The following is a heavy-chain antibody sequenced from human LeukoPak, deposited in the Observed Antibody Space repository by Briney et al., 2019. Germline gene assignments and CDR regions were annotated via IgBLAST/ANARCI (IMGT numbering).Heavy chain of an antibody. V-gene: IGHV3-11*06. CDR2: ISTSGGYT. D-gene: IGHD3-10*01. CDR3: ARVNYYRLDF. CDR1: GFTVSSNY. J-gene: IGHJ3*01. Sequence: GGSLRLSCAASGFTVSSNYMSWIRQAPGKGLEWISYISTSGGYTNYADSVKGRFTISRDNAKNSLFLQMHSLRAEDTAVYYCARVNYYRLDFWGQGTMVTASS.